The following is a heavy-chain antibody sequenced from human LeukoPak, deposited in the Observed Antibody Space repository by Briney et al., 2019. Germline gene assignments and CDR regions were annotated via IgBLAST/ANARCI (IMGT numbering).Heavy chain of an antibody. J-gene: IGHJ4*02. D-gene: IGHD3-10*01. Sequence: PGGSLRVSCAASGFTFSGYWMHWVRQVPGKGLVWVSRINSDGSTAIYADSVKGRFTISRDNAKNTLFLQMNSLRAEDTAVYYCARGRGSGSSDYWGQGTLVTVSS. V-gene: IGHV3-74*01. CDR1: GFTFSGYW. CDR2: INSDGSTA. CDR3: ARGRGSGSSDY.